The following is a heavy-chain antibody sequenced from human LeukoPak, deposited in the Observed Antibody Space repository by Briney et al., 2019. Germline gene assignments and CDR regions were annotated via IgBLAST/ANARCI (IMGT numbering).Heavy chain of an antibody. V-gene: IGHV3-74*01. J-gene: IGHJ4*02. CDR2: INSKGSST. D-gene: IGHD5-18*01. CDR1: GFTFSNYC. Sequence: GGSLRLSCAPSGFTFSNYCMHWLPHSPGKALMCLSRINSKGSSTIYAAPVKERFPISRYSAKNTLYLQMNSLRAEDTAVYYCARGGRGYNYGYDYGGQGTLVSVS. CDR3: ARGGRGYNYGYDY.